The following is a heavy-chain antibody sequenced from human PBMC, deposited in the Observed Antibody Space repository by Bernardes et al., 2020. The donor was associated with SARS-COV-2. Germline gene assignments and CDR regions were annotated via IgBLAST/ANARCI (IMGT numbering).Heavy chain of an antibody. D-gene: IGHD4-17*01. J-gene: IGHJ6*02. CDR1: GYTLTELS. CDR2: FDPEDGET. V-gene: IGHV1-24*01. CDR3: ETVPTVTTPYYYGMDV. Sequence: ASVKVSCKVSGYTLTELSMHWVRQAPGTGLEWMGGFDPEDGETIYAQKFQGRVTMTEDTSTDTAYMELSSLRSEDTAVYYCETVPTVTTPYYYGMDVWGQGTTVTVSS.